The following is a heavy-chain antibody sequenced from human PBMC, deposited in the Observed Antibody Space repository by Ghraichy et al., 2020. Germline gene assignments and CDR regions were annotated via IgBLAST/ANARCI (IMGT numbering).Heavy chain of an antibody. CDR1: GGSISSYY. D-gene: IGHD3-22*01. V-gene: IGHV4-59*01. CDR2: IYYSGST. Sequence: GSLRLSCTVSGGSISSYYWSWIRQPPGKGLEWIGYIYYSGSTNYNPSLKSRVTISVDTSKNQFSLKLSSVTAADTAVYYCARVPITMIPYFDYWGQGTLVTVSS. J-gene: IGHJ4*02. CDR3: ARVPITMIPYFDY.